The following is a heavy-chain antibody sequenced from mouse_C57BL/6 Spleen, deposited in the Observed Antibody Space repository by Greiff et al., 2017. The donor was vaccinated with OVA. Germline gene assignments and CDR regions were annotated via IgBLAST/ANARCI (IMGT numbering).Heavy chain of an antibody. CDR2: IDPEDGET. CDR3: ARSPRAGYFDY. V-gene: IGHV14-2*01. CDR1: GFNFNDYY. Sequence: VQLKESGAELVKPGASVKLSCTASGFNFNDYYMHWVKQRTEQGLEWIGRIDPEDGETKYAQKFQGKATIPADTSSNTAYMQLSSPTSEDTAVYYYARSPRAGYFDYWGQGTTLTVSS. J-gene: IGHJ2*01.